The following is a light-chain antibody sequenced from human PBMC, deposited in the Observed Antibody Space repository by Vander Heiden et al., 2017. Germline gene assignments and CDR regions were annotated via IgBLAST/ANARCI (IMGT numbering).Light chain of an antibody. CDR1: RTNIGPAYG. CDR3: QSDDSSLSVV. CDR2: GNT. Sequence: QSVFTQPPSVSGAPGQPPLISCTARRTNIGPAYGRHWYQQLPGTAPKLLIYGNTNRPAGVPDRFSGSKSGTSASLGITGRQAEDEDDYYGQSDDSSLSVVFGGGTKLTVL. V-gene: IGLV1-40*01. J-gene: IGLJ2*01.